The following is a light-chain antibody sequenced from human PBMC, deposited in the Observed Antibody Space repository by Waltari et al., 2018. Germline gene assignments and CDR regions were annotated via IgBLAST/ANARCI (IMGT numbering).Light chain of an antibody. J-gene: IGLJ2*01. V-gene: IGLV3-19*01. CDR1: SLRSYY. CDR2: GKN. Sequence: SSELTQDPAVSVALGQTVRITCQGDSLRSYYANWYQQKPGQAPVLVIYGKNNRPSGIPDRFSVSSSGNTASLTITGAQAEDEADYYCNSRDNSGNHVVFGGGTKLTVL. CDR3: NSRDNSGNHVV.